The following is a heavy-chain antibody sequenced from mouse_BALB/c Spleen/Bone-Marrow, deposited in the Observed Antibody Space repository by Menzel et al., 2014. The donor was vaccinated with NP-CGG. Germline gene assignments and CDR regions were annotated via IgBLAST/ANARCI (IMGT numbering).Heavy chain of an antibody. CDR2: IDPANGNT. D-gene: IGHD1-2*01. CDR3: ASATTATYYAMDY. CDR1: GFNIKDTY. Sequence: EVQLQQSGAELVKPGASVKMSCTASGFNIKDTYMHWVKQRPEQGLEWIGRIDPANGNTKYDPKFQGKATITTDTSSNTAYLQVNSLTSEDTAVYYCASATTATYYAMDYWGQGTSVTVSS. J-gene: IGHJ4*01. V-gene: IGHV14-3*02.